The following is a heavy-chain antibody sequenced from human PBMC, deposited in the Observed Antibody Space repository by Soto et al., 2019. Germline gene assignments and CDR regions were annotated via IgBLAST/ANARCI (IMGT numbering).Heavy chain of an antibody. J-gene: IGHJ6*02. CDR2: IIPIFGTA. Sequence: SVKVSCKASGGTFSSYAISWVRQAPGQGLEWMGGIIPIFGTANYAQKFQGRVTITADESTSTAYMELSSLRSEDTAVYYCARDDVVTTVTSYYYYGMDVWGQGTTVTV. CDR3: ARDDVVTTVTSYYYYGMDV. D-gene: IGHD4-17*01. V-gene: IGHV1-69*13. CDR1: GGTFSSYA.